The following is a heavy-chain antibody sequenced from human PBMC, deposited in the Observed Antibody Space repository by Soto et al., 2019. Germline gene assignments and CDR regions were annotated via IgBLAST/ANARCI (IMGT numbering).Heavy chain of an antibody. J-gene: IGHJ5*02. CDR2: IYYSGST. CDR1: GGSISSSSYY. Sequence: SETLSLTCTVSGGSISSSSYYWGWIRQPPGKGLEWIGSIYYSGSTYYSPSLKGRDTITVDTSKNQFSLKLSSVTAADTALYYCARTPPNAYYGSGSYYNSRFDPWGQGTLVTVSS. D-gene: IGHD3-10*01. V-gene: IGHV4-39*01. CDR3: ARTPPNAYYGSGSYYNSRFDP.